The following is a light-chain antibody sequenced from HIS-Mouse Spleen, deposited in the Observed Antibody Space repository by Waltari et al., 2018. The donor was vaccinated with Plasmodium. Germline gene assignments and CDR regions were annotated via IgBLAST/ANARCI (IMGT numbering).Light chain of an antibody. CDR2: DVS. CDR3: SSYTSSSTLV. CDR1: SSHVGGYNF. Sequence: QSALTQPASVSGSPGQSIPISSTGTSSHVGGYNFVSWYQQHPGKAPKLMIYDVSNRPSGVSNRFSGSKSGNTASLTISGLQAEDEADYYCSSYTSSSTLVFGGGTKLTVL. V-gene: IGLV2-14*03. J-gene: IGLJ2*01.